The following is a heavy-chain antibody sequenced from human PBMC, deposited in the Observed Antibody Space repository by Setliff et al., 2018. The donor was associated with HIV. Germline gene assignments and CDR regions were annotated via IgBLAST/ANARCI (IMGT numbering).Heavy chain of an antibody. V-gene: IGHV5-51*01. Sequence: PGESLKISCKASEYSFTSYYIAWVRQLPGKGLEWMGIIYPGDSDTTYSPSFQGQVTISVDKSINTAYLQWTGLKASDSATYYCAASFNDKSDYYSVFVYWGQGTLVTVSS. CDR2: IYPGDSDT. J-gene: IGHJ4*02. D-gene: IGHD3-22*01. CDR1: EYSFTSYY. CDR3: AASFNDKSDYYSVFVY.